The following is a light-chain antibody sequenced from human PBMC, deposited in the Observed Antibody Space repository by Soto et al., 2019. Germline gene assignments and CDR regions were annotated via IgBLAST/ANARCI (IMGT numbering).Light chain of an antibody. CDR3: VLYMGSGFWV. CDR2: STS. CDR1: SDSVSTSYY. J-gene: IGLJ3*02. V-gene: IGLV8-61*01. Sequence: QAVVTQEPSFSVSPGGTVTLTCGLTSDSVSTSYYASWYQQTPGQTPRMLIYSTSTRSSGVPDRFSGSILGNKAALTITGAQADDESDYCCVLYMGSGFWVFGGGTKLTVL.